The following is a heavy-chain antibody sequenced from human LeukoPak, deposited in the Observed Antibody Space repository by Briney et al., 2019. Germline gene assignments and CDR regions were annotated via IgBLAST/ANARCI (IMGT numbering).Heavy chain of an antibody. CDR3: APPNPVTLPFDY. D-gene: IGHD4-11*01. CDR1: GFTFSTYD. CDR2: INSDGSST. J-gene: IGHJ4*02. V-gene: IGHV3-74*01. Sequence: GGSLRLSCAASGFTFSTYDMNWVRQAPGKGLVWVSRINSDGSSTSYADSVKGRFTISRDNAKNTLYLQMNSLRAEDTAVYYCAPPNPVTLPFDYWGQGTLVTVSS.